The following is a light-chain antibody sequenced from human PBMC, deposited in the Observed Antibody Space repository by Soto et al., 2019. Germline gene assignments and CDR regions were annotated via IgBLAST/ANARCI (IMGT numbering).Light chain of an antibody. CDR1: QNIGRW. J-gene: IGKJ1*01. CDR2: DVS. CDR3: QQYNLHSPAT. Sequence: DIRMTQSPSSLSASVGDRVTITCRASQNIGRWLAWYQQKSGKAPKLMIYDVSTLISGVPSRFSGSGSGTEFTLTITSLQPDDFTTYYCQQYNLHSPATFGPGTLVEIK. V-gene: IGKV1-5*01.